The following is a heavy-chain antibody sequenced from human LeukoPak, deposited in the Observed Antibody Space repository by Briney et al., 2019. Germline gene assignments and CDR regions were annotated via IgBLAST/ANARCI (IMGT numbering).Heavy chain of an antibody. D-gene: IGHD5-12*01. Sequence: ASVKVSCKASGYTFTSYDINWVRQATGQGLEWMGWMNPNSGNTGYAQKFQGRVTMTRNTSISTAYMELSSLRSEDTAVYYCAKEDSGYDYWALGPNAFDIWGQGTMVTVSS. CDR3: AKEDSGYDYWALGPNAFDI. CDR1: GYTFTSYD. V-gene: IGHV1-8*01. CDR2: MNPNSGNT. J-gene: IGHJ3*02.